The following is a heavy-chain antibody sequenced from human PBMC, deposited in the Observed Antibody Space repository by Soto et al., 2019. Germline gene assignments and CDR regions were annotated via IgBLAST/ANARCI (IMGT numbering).Heavy chain of an antibody. CDR1: GFTFSSYS. J-gene: IGHJ4*02. CDR2: ISSSSSTI. CDR3: ARDQEHCSGRSCYPGGLDY. V-gene: IGHV3-48*02. D-gene: IGHD2-15*01. Sequence: PGGSLRLSCAASGFTFSSYSMNWVRQAPGKGLEWVSYISSSSSTIYYADSVKGRFTISRDNAKNSLYLQMNSLRDEDTAVYYCARDQEHCSGRSCYPGGLDYCGQGPLVTVSS.